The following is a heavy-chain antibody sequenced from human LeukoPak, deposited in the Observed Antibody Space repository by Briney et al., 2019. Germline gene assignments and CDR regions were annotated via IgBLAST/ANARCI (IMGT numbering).Heavy chain of an antibody. J-gene: IGHJ2*01. D-gene: IGHD3-10*01. CDR2: INHSGST. CDR3: ARLRASALRYFDL. CDR1: GGSISSYY. V-gene: IGHV4-34*01. Sequence: PSETLSLTCTVPGGSISSYYWSWIRQPPGKGLEWIGEINHSGSTNYNPSLKSRVTISVDTSKNQFSLKLSSVTAADTAVYYCARLRASALRYFDLWGRGTLVTVSS.